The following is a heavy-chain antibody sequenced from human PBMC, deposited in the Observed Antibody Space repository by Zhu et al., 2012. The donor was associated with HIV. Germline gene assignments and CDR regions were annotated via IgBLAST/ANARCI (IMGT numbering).Heavy chain of an antibody. Sequence: QVQLQQWGAGLLKPSETLSLTCAVYGGSFSGYYWGWIRQPPGKGLEWIGEINRSGDTNYNPSLKSRVTISVDTSKNQFSLKLNSVTAADTAVYYCARGYGSGSYXHYWGQGTLVTVSS. D-gene: IGHD3-10*01. V-gene: IGHV4-34*01. CDR2: INRSGDT. CDR1: GGSFSGYY. J-gene: IGHJ4*02. CDR3: ARGYGSGSYXHY.